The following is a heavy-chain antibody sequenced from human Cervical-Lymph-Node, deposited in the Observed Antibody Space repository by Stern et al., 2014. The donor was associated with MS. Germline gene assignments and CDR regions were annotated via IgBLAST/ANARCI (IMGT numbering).Heavy chain of an antibody. CDR3: AIMKGLQDGWFDP. Sequence: QLVQSGAEVKKPWASVKVSCKVSGYTLTELSIHWVRQAPGKGLEWMGGFDPEVGKTIYAQKFQGRVTMTEDTSTDTSYMELSSLRSEDTAVYYCAIMKGLQDGWFDPWGQGTLVTVSS. V-gene: IGHV1-24*01. CDR1: GYTLTELS. CDR2: FDPEVGKT. J-gene: IGHJ5*02. D-gene: IGHD3-16*01.